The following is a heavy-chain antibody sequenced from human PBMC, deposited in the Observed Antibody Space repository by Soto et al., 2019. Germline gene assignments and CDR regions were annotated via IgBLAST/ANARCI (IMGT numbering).Heavy chain of an antibody. CDR2: IYHSGST. J-gene: IGHJ1*01. Sequence: KTAETLSLTCAVSGYSISSGYYLGWIRHPPGKGLEWIGTIYHSGSTFHNPSLKSRVTISVDTSKNQFSLKLRSVTAADTAVYYCAVGYCSSTTCSREYFQHWGQGTLVTVSS. V-gene: IGHV4-38-2*01. CDR3: AVGYCSSTTCSREYFQH. CDR1: GYSISSGYY. D-gene: IGHD2-2*01.